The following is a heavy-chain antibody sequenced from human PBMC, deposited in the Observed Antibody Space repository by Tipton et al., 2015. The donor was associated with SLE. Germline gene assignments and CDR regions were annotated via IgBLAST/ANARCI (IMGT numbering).Heavy chain of an antibody. CDR3: ARDLSIADAFDI. CDR2: IYYSGCT. Sequence: TLSLTCAVYGGSFSGYYWGWIRQPPGKGLDWIGSIYYSGCTYYNPSLKSRVTISVDTSKNQFSLKLSSVTAADTAVYYCARDLSIADAFDIWGQGTMVTVSS. V-gene: IGHV4-34*01. CDR1: GGSFSGYY. D-gene: IGHD2/OR15-2a*01. J-gene: IGHJ3*02.